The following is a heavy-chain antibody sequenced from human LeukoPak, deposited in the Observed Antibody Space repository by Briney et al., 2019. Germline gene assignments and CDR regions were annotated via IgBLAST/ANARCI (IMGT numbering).Heavy chain of an antibody. Sequence: GGTLRLSCAASGFTFSSHGMSWVRQAPGKGLVWVSRINGDGSSASYADSVKGRFTISRENAKNSLYLQMNSLRAGDTAVYYCARGRAAAGRSHDAFDIWGQGTMVTVSS. CDR3: ARGRAAAGRSHDAFDI. CDR1: GFTFSSHG. CDR2: INGDGSSA. V-gene: IGHV3-74*01. J-gene: IGHJ3*02. D-gene: IGHD6-13*01.